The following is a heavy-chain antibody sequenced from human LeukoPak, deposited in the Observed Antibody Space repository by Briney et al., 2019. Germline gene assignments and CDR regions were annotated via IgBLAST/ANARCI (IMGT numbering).Heavy chain of an antibody. D-gene: IGHD2-15*01. CDR2: IYPGDSDT. Sequence: GESLKISCKGSGYSFTSYWIGWVRQMPGKGLEWMGIIYPGDSDTRYSPSFQGQVTISADKSISTAYLQWSSLKASDTAMYYCARQVRRPGRYCSGGSCYSDFDYWGQGTLVTVSS. CDR3: ARQVRRPGRYCSGGSCYSDFDY. CDR1: GYSFTSYW. J-gene: IGHJ4*02. V-gene: IGHV5-51*01.